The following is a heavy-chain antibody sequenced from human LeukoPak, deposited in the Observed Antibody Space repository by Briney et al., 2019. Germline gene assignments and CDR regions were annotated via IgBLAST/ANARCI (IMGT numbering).Heavy chain of an antibody. CDR3: ARVAGPDGGAHPDRYYYYYMDV. CDR2: MNPNSGNT. Sequence: ASVKVSCKTSGYTFTSYDINWVRQATGQGLEWMGWMNPNSGNTGYAQKFQGRVTITRNTSISTAYMELSSLRSEDTAVYYCARVAGPDGGAHPDRYYYYYMDVWGKGTTVTVSS. V-gene: IGHV1-8*03. CDR1: GYTFTSYD. D-gene: IGHD4-23*01. J-gene: IGHJ6*03.